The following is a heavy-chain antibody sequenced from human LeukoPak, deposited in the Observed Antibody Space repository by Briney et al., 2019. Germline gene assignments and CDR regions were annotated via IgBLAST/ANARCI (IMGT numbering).Heavy chain of an antibody. D-gene: IGHD6-13*01. Sequence: GGSLRLSCAASGFTFSSYWMSWVRQAPGKGLEWVSYISSSGSTIYYADSVKGRFTISRDNAKNSLYLQMNSLRAEDTAVYYCARGLYSSSWYWGYWGQGTLVTVSS. CDR2: ISSSGSTI. J-gene: IGHJ4*02. CDR1: GFTFSSYW. CDR3: ARGLYSSSWYWGY. V-gene: IGHV3-48*04.